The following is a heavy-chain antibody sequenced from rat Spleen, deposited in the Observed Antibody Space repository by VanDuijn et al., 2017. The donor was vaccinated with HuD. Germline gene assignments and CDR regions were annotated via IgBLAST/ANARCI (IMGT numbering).Heavy chain of an antibody. V-gene: IGHV5-31*01. CDR2: IINTGGST. D-gene: IGHD1-2*01. J-gene: IGHJ2*01. CDR3: TRDTAGDYSSPWGY. Sequence: EVQLVESGGGLVQPGSPLKLSCAASGFSFSSNWLNWIRQAPGKGLEWIASIINTGGSTYYPDSVKGLFTISRDNAKSTLYLQLNSLRSEDTATYYCTRDTAGDYSSPWGYWGQGVMVTVSS. CDR1: GFSFSSNW.